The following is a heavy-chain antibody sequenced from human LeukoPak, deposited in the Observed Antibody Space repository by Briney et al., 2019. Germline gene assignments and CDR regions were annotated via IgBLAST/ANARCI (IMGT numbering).Heavy chain of an antibody. CDR1: GFNFDNYV. D-gene: IGHD5-24*01. CDR2: ISHGERTK. V-gene: IGHV3-30*04. J-gene: IGHJ4*02. CDR3: ARPSPPGDGYNPPDY. Sequence: PGKSLTLSCVASGFNFDNYVMHWVRQPLGKGLEWVAVISHGERTKYYADSMKGRITISRDNSKNTVFLQMNNLRTEDTAVYFCARPSPPGDGYNPPDYWGQGTLVTVSS.